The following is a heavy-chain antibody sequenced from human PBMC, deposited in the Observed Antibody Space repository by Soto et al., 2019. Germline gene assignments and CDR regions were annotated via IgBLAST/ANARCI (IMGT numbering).Heavy chain of an antibody. J-gene: IGHJ4*02. CDR1: GGSFSGYY. Sequence: PSETLSLTCAVDGGSFSGYYWTWIRQPPGTGLEWIGEINHSGSTNYNPSLKSRVTISVDTSKNQFSLKLTSVTAADTAVYYCARDKATGVFDYWGQGTLVTVSS. CDR3: ARDKATGVFDY. CDR2: INHSGST. V-gene: IGHV4-34*01. D-gene: IGHD1-26*01.